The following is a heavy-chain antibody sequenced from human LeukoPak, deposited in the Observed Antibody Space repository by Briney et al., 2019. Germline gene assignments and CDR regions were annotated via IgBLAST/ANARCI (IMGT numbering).Heavy chain of an antibody. D-gene: IGHD2/OR15-2a*01. CDR1: GYTFTTYG. CDR3: ARIYGLYYYLDV. J-gene: IGHJ6*03. Sequence: ASVKVSCKASGYTFTTYGISWVRQAPGQGLEWMGWISAYNGKTNYAQKRQGRVTMTTDTSTSTAYMELRSLRSDDTAVYYCARIYGLYYYLDVWGKATTLTVPS. CDR2: ISAYNGKT. V-gene: IGHV1-18*01.